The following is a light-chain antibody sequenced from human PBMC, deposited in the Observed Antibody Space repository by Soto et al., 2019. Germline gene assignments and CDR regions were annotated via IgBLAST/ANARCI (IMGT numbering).Light chain of an antibody. CDR2: GPS. J-gene: IGKJ1*01. CDR3: XXXNNWPRT. Sequence: EIVMTQSPATLSVSPGERATLSCRASQSVSYNLAWYQHKPGQAPRLLIYGPSTRATGIPARFSGSGSGTEFTLTIRRLQSEDFALYYXXXXNNWPRTFGQGTKVDIK. V-gene: IGKV3-15*01. CDR1: QSVSYN.